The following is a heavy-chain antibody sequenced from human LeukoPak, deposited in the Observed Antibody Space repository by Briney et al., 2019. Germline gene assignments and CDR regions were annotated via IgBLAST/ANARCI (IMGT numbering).Heavy chain of an antibody. D-gene: IGHD3-10*01. V-gene: IGHV4-31*03. CDR2: THYSGST. J-gene: IGHJ4*02. CDR3: ARGWDYYGSGSYIFDY. Sequence: KTSETLSLTCTVSGGSISSGGYYWSWIRQHPGKGLEWIGYTHYSGSTYYNPSLKSRVTISVDTSKNQFSLKLSSVTAADTAVYYCARGWDYYGSGSYIFDYWGQGTLVTVSS. CDR1: GGSISSGGYY.